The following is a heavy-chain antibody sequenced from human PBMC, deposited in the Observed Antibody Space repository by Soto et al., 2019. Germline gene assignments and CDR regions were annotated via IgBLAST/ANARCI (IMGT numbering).Heavy chain of an antibody. CDR1: GYTFTSYG. Sequence: ASLQVSCQASGYTFTSYGITWVRQAPGQVLEWMGWISAYNGNTNYAQKLQGRVTMTTDTSTSTAYMEPRSLRSDDTAVYYCARGGYSSSWASYYGMDVWGQGTTVTVSS. J-gene: IGHJ6*02. V-gene: IGHV1-18*01. D-gene: IGHD6-13*01. CDR2: ISAYNGNT. CDR3: ARGGYSSSWASYYGMDV.